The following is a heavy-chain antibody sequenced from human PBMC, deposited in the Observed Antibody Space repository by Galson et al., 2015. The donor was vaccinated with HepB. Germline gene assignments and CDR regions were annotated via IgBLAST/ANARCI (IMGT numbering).Heavy chain of an antibody. V-gene: IGHV6-1*01. CDR1: GDSVSSNSAA. CDR3: ASGRPGYNWFDP. CDR2: TYYRSKWYN. D-gene: IGHD6-6*01. Sequence: CAISGDSVSSNSAAWNGIRQSPSRGLEWLGRTYYRSKWYNDYAVSVKSRITINPDTSKNQFSLQLNSVTPEDTAVYYCASGRPGYNWFDPWGQGTLVTVSS. J-gene: IGHJ5*02.